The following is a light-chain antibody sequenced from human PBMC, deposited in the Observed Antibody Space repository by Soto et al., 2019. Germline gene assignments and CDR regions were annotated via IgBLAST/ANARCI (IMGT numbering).Light chain of an antibody. CDR2: DAS. CDR1: ESISTW. Sequence: DIQMTQSPSTLSASVGDRGTITCRARESISTWLAWYQQKPGKGPKLLIYDASSLASGVPSRFSGSGSGTEFTLTISSLQPDDFATYYCQQYNSYSGTFGQGTKVDIK. CDR3: QQYNSYSGT. J-gene: IGKJ1*01. V-gene: IGKV1-5*01.